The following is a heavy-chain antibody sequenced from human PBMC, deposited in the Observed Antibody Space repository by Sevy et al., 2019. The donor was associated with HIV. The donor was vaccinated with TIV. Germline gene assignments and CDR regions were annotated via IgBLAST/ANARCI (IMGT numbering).Heavy chain of an antibody. Sequence: SETLSLTCTVSGGSISSYYWSWIRQPPGKGLEWIGYIHYSGSTNYNPSLKSRVTISVDTSKNQFSLKLSSETAADTAVNCCAGSLVFYDSGFGYNWFDPWGQGTLVTVSS. D-gene: IGHD1-26*01. J-gene: IGHJ5*02. CDR1: GGSISSYY. CDR2: IHYSGST. CDR3: AGSLVFYDSGFGYNWFDP. V-gene: IGHV4-59*01.